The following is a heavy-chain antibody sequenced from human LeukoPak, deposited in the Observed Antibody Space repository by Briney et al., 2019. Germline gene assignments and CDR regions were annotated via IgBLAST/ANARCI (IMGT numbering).Heavy chain of an antibody. CDR3: ARMIAVAGTYHAFDI. J-gene: IGHJ3*02. CDR1: GYTFTNYA. V-gene: IGHV1-18*01. Sequence: GASVKVSCKASGYTFTNYAISWVRQAPGLSLEWMGWISAFNGDTNYAQKLQGRVTMTTDTSTTTAYMELRSLRSDDTAVYYCARMIAVAGTYHAFDIWGQGTMVTVSS. CDR2: ISAFNGDT. D-gene: IGHD6-19*01.